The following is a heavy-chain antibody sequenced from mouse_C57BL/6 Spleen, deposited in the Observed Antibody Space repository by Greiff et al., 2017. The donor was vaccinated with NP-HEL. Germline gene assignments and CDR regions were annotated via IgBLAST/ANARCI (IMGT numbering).Heavy chain of an antibody. D-gene: IGHD2-1*01. J-gene: IGHJ2*01. CDR3: ARDLSYGNYLDY. V-gene: IGHV5-4*01. Sequence: EVQRVESGGGLVKPGGSLKLSCAASGFTFSSYAMSWVRQTPEKRLEWVATISDGGSYTYYPDNVKGRFTISRDNAKNNLYLQMSHLKSEDTAMYYCARDLSYGNYLDYWGQGTTLTVSS. CDR1: GFTFSSYA. CDR2: ISDGGSYT.